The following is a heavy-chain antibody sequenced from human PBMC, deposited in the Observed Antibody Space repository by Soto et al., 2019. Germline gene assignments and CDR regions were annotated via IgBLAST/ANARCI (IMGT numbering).Heavy chain of an antibody. D-gene: IGHD3-22*01. CDR1: GFIFSNYA. V-gene: IGHV3-30-3*01. J-gene: IGHJ4*02. Sequence: QVQLVESGGGVVQPGGSLRLSGAVSGFIFSNYAMYWVRQAPGKGPDWVAVISNDGSNKDYADSVKGRFTISRDNSKNTLYLQMNSLKVEDTAMYYCARGDIVVNGPFDFWCQGTLVTVSS. CDR2: ISNDGSNK. CDR3: ARGDIVVNGPFDF.